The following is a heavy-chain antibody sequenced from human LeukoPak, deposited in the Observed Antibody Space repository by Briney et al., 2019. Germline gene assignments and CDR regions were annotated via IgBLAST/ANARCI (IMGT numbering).Heavy chain of an antibody. CDR2: IIPIFGTA. Sequence: SVKVSCKASGGTFSSYAISWVRQAPGQGLEWMGGIIPIFGTANYAQKFQGRVTITADESTSTAYMELSSLRSEDTAVYYCARDLDEVVTEVPGLWEKKNYYGMDVWGQGTTVTVSS. D-gene: IGHD2-21*02. J-gene: IGHJ6*02. V-gene: IGHV1-69*13. CDR1: GGTFSSYA. CDR3: ARDLDEVVTEVPGLWEKKNYYGMDV.